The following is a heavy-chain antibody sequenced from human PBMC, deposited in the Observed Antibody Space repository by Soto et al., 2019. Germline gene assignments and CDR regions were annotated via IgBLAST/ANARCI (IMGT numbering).Heavy chain of an antibody. Sequence: PSETLSLTCTVSGGSMSSGDYYWSWIRQPPGKGLEWIGYIYYSGSTYYNPSLKSRVTISVDTSKNQFSLKLSSVTAADTAVYYCARGGEERVGSRGYYYYGMDVWGQGTTVTVSS. D-gene: IGHD1-1*01. CDR2: IYYSGST. J-gene: IGHJ6*02. V-gene: IGHV4-30-4*01. CDR1: GGSMSSGDYY. CDR3: ARGGEERVGSRGYYYYGMDV.